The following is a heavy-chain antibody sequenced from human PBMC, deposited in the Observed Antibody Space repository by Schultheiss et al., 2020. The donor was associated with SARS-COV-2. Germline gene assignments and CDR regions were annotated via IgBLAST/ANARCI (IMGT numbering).Heavy chain of an antibody. CDR2: ISSSSSYI. CDR1: GFTFSSYA. V-gene: IGHV3-21*04. CDR3: AKEPLNRGRIFLSRVVTAFDF. J-gene: IGHJ5*01. D-gene: IGHD2/OR15-2a*01. Sequence: GGSLRLSCAASGFTFSSYAMSWVRQAPGKGLEWVSSISSSSSYIYYADSVKGRFTISRDNAKNTVYLQMNSLRVEDTAIYYCAKEPLNRGRIFLSRVVTAFDFWGQGSLVTVSS.